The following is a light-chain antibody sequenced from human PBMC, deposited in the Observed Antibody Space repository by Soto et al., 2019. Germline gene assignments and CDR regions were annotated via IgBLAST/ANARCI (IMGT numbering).Light chain of an antibody. J-gene: IGKJ2*02. Sequence: DIQMTQSPSSVSASVGDSVTITCRASQGISTYLAWYQQKPGKPPSLLIYAATTLQSGVPSRFSGSVSGTDFTPTITTLQPEDFATYYCQQANTLPRTFGQGTKLENK. CDR3: QQANTLPRT. CDR1: QGISTY. CDR2: AAT. V-gene: IGKV1-12*01.